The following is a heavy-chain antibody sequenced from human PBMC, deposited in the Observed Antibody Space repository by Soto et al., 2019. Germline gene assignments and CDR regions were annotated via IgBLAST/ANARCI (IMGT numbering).Heavy chain of an antibody. V-gene: IGHV4-30-4*01. D-gene: IGHD2-8*01. CDR3: ARNGALDY. CDR1: GGSISSGDYY. J-gene: IGHJ4*02. CDR2: ILSSGTT. Sequence: QVQLQESGPGLVKPSQTLSLTCTVSGGSISSGDYYWSWIRQPPGKGLEWIGYILSSGTTNYNPSLESRLTISVDTSKNQFSLKLTSVTAADTAAYYCARNGALDYWGRGTLVTVSS.